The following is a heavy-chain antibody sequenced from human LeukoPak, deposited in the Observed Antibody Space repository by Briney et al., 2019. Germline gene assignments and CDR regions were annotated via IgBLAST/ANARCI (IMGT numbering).Heavy chain of an antibody. V-gene: IGHV1-46*01. D-gene: IGHD5-18*01. CDR2: INPSGGST. CDR3: ARDDSSSGYSYGYRLDY. J-gene: IGHJ4*02. Sequence: GASVKVSCKASGYTFTSYYMHWVRQAPGEGREWMGIINPSGGSTSYAQKFQGRVTMTRDTSTSTVYMELSSLRSEDTAVYYCARDDSSSGYSYGYRLDYWGQGTLVTVSS. CDR1: GYTFTSYY.